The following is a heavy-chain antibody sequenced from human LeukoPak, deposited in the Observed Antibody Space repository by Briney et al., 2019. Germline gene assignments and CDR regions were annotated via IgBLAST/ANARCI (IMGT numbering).Heavy chain of an antibody. CDR3: ARDPGYAIYYFDY. D-gene: IGHD3-9*01. CDR2: ISGRGDSP. V-gene: IGHV3-23*01. CDR1: GFSFNTYA. Sequence: GGSLRLSCAASGFSFNTYAMSWVRQAPGKGLEWVSTISGRGDSPYYADSVKGRFSISRDNSKNTLFLHMNSLRAEDTAVYYCARDPGYAIYYFDYWGQGNLVTVSS. J-gene: IGHJ4*02.